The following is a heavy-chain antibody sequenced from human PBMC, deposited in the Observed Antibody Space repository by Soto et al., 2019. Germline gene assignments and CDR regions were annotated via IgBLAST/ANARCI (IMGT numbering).Heavy chain of an antibody. CDR1: GFTFSSYA. Sequence: EVQLLESGGGLVQPGGSLRLSCAASGFTFSSYAMSWVRQAPGKGLEWVSAISGSGGSTYYADSVKGRFTIFRDNSKNTLYLQMNSLRAEDTAVYYCAKDLHCSSTSCQHDYWGQGTLVTVSS. D-gene: IGHD2-2*01. J-gene: IGHJ4*02. CDR2: ISGSGGST. CDR3: AKDLHCSSTSCQHDY. V-gene: IGHV3-23*01.